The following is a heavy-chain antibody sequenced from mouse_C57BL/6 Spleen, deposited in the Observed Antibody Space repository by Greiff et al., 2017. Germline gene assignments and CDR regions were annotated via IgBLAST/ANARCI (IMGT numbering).Heavy chain of an antibody. D-gene: IGHD2-4*01. J-gene: IGHJ2*01. Sequence: VQLKQSGAELVRPGASVKLSCTASGFNIKDDYMHWVKQRPEQGLEWIGWIDPENGATEYASQFQGKATITADTSSNTAYLQLSSLTSEDTAVYYCTTGGLRRNYWGQGTTLTVSS. CDR3: TTGGLRRNY. V-gene: IGHV14-4*01. CDR2: IDPENGAT. CDR1: GFNIKDDY.